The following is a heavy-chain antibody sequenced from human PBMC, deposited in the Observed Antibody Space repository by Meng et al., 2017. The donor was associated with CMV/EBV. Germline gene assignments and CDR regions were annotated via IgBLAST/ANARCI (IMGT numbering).Heavy chain of an antibody. CDR2: INSDGSST. D-gene: IGHD6-19*01. CDR1: GFTFSSYW. Sequence: GGSLRLSCAASGFTFSSYWMHWVRQAPGKGLVWVSRINSDGSSTSYADSVKGRFTISRDNAKNTLYLQMNSLRAEDTAVYYCARDGPNGIAVAGGDIWGQGTMVTVS. CDR3: ARDGPNGIAVAGGDI. J-gene: IGHJ3*02. V-gene: IGHV3-74*01.